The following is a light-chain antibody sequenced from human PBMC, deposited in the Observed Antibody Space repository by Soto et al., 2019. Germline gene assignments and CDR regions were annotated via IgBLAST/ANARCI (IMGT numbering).Light chain of an antibody. CDR2: DTS. CDR1: PSVGSY. Sequence: EIVLTQSPATLSLSPGDKATLSCRASPSVGSYLAWYQQKPGQAPRLLIYDTSIRATGIPARFSGTGSDRDFPLTIPSLEPEDFAVYYCQQRSNWPWTFGQGTKVEIK. J-gene: IGKJ1*01. CDR3: QQRSNWPWT. V-gene: IGKV3-11*02.